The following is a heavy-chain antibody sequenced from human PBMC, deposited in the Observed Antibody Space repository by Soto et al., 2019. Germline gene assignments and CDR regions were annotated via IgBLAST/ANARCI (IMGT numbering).Heavy chain of an antibody. CDR3: VRGHWSFDY. J-gene: IGHJ4*02. CDR1: GGTFSSYA. CDR2: SRNRNHSYST. D-gene: IGHD2-8*02. V-gene: IGHV3-72*01. Sequence: VQLVQSGAEVKKPGSSVKVSCKASGGTFSSYAISWVRQAPGQGLEWVARSRNRNHSYSTEYGASVKGRFTISRDNSKNSLYLQMNSLKAEDTAVYYCVRGHWSFDYWGQGTVVTVSS.